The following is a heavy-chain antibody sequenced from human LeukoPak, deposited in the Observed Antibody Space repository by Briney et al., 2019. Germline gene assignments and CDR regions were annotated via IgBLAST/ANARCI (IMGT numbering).Heavy chain of an antibody. D-gene: IGHD3-10*01. J-gene: IGHJ5*02. CDR2: IIPTFGTA. Sequence: SVKVSCKASGGTFSSYAISWVRQAPRQGLEWMGGIIPTFGTANHAQKFQGRVTITADESTSTAYMELSSLRSEDTAVYYCARGHYGPGSYYIPNSWFDPWGQGTLVTVSS. CDR1: GGTFSSYA. V-gene: IGHV1-69*13. CDR3: ARGHYGPGSYYIPNSWFDP.